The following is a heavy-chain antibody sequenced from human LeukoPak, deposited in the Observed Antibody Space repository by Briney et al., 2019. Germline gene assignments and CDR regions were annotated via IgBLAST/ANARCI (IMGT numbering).Heavy chain of an antibody. D-gene: IGHD3-3*01. CDR1: GFTFSSYS. J-gene: IGHJ6*02. CDR2: ISSSSSYI. V-gene: IGHV3-21*01. Sequence: GGSLRLSCAASGFTFSSYSMNWVRQAPGKGLEWVSSISSSSSYIYYADSVKGRFTISRDNAKNSLYLQMNSLRAEDTAVYYCARDYSDFWSGYYTAYGMDVWGQGTTVTVSS. CDR3: ARDYSDFWSGYYTAYGMDV.